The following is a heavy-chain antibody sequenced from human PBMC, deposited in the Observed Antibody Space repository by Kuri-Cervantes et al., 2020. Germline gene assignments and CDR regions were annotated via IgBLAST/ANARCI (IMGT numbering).Heavy chain of an antibody. CDR3: ARGYGYSSR. J-gene: IGHJ4*02. D-gene: IGHD6-13*01. CDR1: GGSFSGYY. Sequence: SQTLSLTCAVYGGSFSGYYWSWIRQPPGKGLEWIGEINHSGSTNYNPSLKSRVTISVDTSKNQFSLKLSSVTAADTAVYYCARGYGYSSRWGQGTLVTVSS. V-gene: IGHV4-34*01. CDR2: INHSGST.